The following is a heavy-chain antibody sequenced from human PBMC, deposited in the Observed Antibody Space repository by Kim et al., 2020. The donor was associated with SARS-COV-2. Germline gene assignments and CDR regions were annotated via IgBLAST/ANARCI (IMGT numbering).Heavy chain of an antibody. J-gene: IGHJ4*02. V-gene: IGHV3-30*03. CDR3: ARDSLPSAVPYAPPPQD. CDR1: GFTFRSYS. Sequence: GGSLRLSCTASGFTFRSYSMHWVRQAPGKGLEWVAVISHDGSVKYYADSQKGRFTISRDDSRNTLYLQMNILRLEDTAVYYCARDSLPSAVPYAPPPQDWGQGTLITVSS. D-gene: IGHD3-10*01. CDR2: ISHDGSVK.